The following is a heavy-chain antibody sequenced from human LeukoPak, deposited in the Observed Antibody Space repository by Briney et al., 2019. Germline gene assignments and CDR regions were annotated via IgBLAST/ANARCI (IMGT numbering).Heavy chain of an antibody. Sequence: ASVKVSCKASGYTFTSYYMHWVRQAPGQGLEWMGIISPSGGSTSYAQKFQGRVTMTRDTSTSTVYMELSSLRSEDTAVYYCARDPHYYDSSGSAHDYWGQGTLVTVSS. J-gene: IGHJ4*02. CDR2: ISPSGGST. CDR3: ARDPHYYDSSGSAHDY. V-gene: IGHV1-46*01. D-gene: IGHD3-22*01. CDR1: GYTFTSYY.